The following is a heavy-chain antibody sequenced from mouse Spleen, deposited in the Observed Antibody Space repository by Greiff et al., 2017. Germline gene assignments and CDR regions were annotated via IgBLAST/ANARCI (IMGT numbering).Heavy chain of an antibody. V-gene: IGHV1-69*01. CDR1: GYTFTSYW. J-gene: IGHJ3*01. CDR3: ARSTTVVEGWFAY. D-gene: IGHD1-1*01. CDR2: IDPSDSYT. Sequence: VQLQQPGAELVMPGASVKLSCKASGYTFTSYWMHWVKQRPGQGLEWIGEIDPSDSYTNYNQKFKGKATLTVDKSSSTAYMQLSSLTSEDSAVYYCARSTTVVEGWFAYWGQGTLVTVSA.